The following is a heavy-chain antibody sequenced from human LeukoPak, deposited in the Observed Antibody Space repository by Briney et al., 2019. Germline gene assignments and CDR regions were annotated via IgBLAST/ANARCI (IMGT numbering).Heavy chain of an antibody. J-gene: IGHJ4*02. CDR2: IYPGDSDT. Sequence: GESLKISCKGSGYNFISYWIGWVRHMPGKGLEWMGIIYPGDSDTRYSPSFQGQVTISADKSISTAYLQWSSLKASGTAMYYCARPVDSSSSSFDYWGQGTLVTVSS. V-gene: IGHV5-51*01. CDR3: ARPVDSSSSSFDY. D-gene: IGHD6-6*01. CDR1: GYNFISYW.